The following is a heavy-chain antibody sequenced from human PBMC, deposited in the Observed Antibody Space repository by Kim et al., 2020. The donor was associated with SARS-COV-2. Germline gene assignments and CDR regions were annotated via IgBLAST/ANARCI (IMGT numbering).Heavy chain of an antibody. V-gene: IGHV3-30-3*01. Sequence: GGSLRLSCAASGFTFSSYAMHWVRQAPGKGLEWVAVISYDGSNKYYADSVKGRFTISRDNSKNTLYLQMNSLRAEDTAVYYCARGDYYYDSSGYYSGYF. CDR1: GFTFSSYA. D-gene: IGHD3-22*01. CDR2: ISYDGSNK. J-gene: IGHJ4*01. CDR3: ARGDYYYDSSGYYSGYF.